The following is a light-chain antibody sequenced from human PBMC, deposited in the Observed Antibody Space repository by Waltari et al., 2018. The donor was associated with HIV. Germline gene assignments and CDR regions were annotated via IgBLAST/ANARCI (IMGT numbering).Light chain of an antibody. Sequence: QSALTQPASVSGSPGQSLALSCTGASSDVGSYNPVSWYQQHPGKAPKLMIYAVTKRPSGVSDRFSGSKSGNTASLTISGLQAEDEADYYCCSYASYSTFHVVFGGGTKLTVL. J-gene: IGLJ2*01. CDR2: AVT. CDR3: CSYASYSTFHVV. CDR1: SSDVGSYNP. V-gene: IGLV2-23*02.